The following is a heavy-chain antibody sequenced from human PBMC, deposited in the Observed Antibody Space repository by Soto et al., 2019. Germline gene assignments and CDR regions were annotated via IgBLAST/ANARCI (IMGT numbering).Heavy chain of an antibody. V-gene: IGHV3-23*01. CDR2: ISGSGGST. CDR3: AKDLSNAIAARTFDY. J-gene: IGHJ4*02. D-gene: IGHD6-6*01. CDR1: GFTFSSYA. Sequence: GGSLRLSCAASGFTFSSYAMSWVRQAPGKGLEWVSAISGSGGSTYYADSVKGRFTISRDNSKNTLYLQMNSLRAEDTAVYYCAKDLSNAIAARTFDYWGQGTLVTVSS.